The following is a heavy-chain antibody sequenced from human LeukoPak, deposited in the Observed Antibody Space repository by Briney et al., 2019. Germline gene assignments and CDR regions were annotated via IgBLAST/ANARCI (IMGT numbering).Heavy chain of an antibody. CDR3: ARGLTDTLYYYDSRNFYYYYGMDV. J-gene: IGHJ6*02. D-gene: IGHD3-22*01. Sequence: SQTLSLTCTVSGGSISSGGYYWSWIRQPPGKGLERIGEINHSGSTNYNPSLKSRVTISVDTSKNQFSLKLSSVTAADTAVYYCARGLTDTLYYYDSRNFYYYYGMDVWGQGTTVTVSS. CDR2: INHSGST. V-gene: IGHV4-30-2*01. CDR1: GGSISSGGYY.